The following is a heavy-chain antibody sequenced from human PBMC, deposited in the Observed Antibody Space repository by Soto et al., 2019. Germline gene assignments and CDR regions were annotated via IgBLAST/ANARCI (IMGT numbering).Heavy chain of an antibody. J-gene: IGHJ4*02. CDR3: STRRGGLVPY. CDR1: GVTFSDAW. D-gene: IGHD3-16*01. Sequence: EVQLVESGGGLVKPWGSLRLSCAASGVTFSDAWMKWVRQAPGKGLEWVARVKSNGAGGTTDYAAPVKGRLTISRVDSKDTVYLQMNRLRTADTAVYYCSTRRGGLVPYWGQGTLVTVSS. V-gene: IGHV3-15*07. CDR2: VKSNGAGGTT.